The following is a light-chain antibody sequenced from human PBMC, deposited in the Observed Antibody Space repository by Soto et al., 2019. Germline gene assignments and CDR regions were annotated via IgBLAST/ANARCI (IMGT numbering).Light chain of an antibody. CDR1: QSVSRN. J-gene: IGKJ1*01. V-gene: IGKV3-11*01. CDR2: GAS. Sequence: EIVLTQSPATLSLSPGERATLSCRASQSVSRNLAWYQQKPGQAPRLLIYGASNRATGIPARFSGSGSGTDFTLNISGLEPEDVAVYYCQQRSNWTFGQGTKVEIK. CDR3: QQRSNWT.